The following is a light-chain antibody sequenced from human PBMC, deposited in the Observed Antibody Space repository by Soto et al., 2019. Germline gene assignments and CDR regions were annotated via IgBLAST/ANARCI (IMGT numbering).Light chain of an antibody. CDR3: QQYYSTPLT. Sequence: DILMTHSPXSLAXXLXEXATINCESSQSVLYSSNNKNYLAWYQQKPGQPPKLLIYWASTRESGVPDRFSGSGSGTDFTLTISSLQAEDVAVYYCQQYYSTPLTFGGGTKVDIK. CDR2: WAS. J-gene: IGKJ4*01. V-gene: IGKV4-1*01. CDR1: QSVLYSSNNKNY.